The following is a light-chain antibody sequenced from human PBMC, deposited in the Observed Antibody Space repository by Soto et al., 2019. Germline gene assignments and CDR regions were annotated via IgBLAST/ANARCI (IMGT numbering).Light chain of an antibody. CDR2: RSE. J-gene: IGLJ3*02. Sequence: QSVLTQPPSASGTPGQRVTISCSGSDSNIGENYVYWYQQVSGTAPRLLIFRSEQRPSGVPDRFSGSKSGTSASLVISGLRSEDAADYYCASWDDSLRGPSFGGGTKLTVL. CDR1: DSNIGENY. CDR3: ASWDDSLRGPS. V-gene: IGLV1-47*01.